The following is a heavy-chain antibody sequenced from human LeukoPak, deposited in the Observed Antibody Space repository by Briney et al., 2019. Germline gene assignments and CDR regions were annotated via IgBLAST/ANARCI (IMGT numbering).Heavy chain of an antibody. CDR2: IYYSGST. D-gene: IGHD3-10*01. J-gene: IGHJ5*02. Sequence: SETLSLTCTVSGGSISSYYWSWIRQPPGKGLEWIGYIYYSGSTNYNPSLKSRVTISVDTSKNQFSLKLSSVTAADTAVYYCARHGIITMVRGIDPWGQGTLVTVSS. CDR3: ARHGIITMVRGIDP. V-gene: IGHV4-59*08. CDR1: GGSISSYY.